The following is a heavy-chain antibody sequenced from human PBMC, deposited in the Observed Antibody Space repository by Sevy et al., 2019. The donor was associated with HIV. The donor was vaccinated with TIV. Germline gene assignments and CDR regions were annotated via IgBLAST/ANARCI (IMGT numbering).Heavy chain of an antibody. Sequence: SETLSLTCTVSGGSVSSGSYYWSWIRQPPGKGLEWIGYIYYSGSTNYNPSLKSRVTISVDTSKNQFSLKLSSVTAADTAVYYCARDTISVPLDYWAQGTLVTVSS. V-gene: IGHV4-61*01. CDR1: GGSVSSGSYY. CDR3: ARDTISVPLDY. D-gene: IGHD3-3*01. CDR2: IYYSGST. J-gene: IGHJ4*02.